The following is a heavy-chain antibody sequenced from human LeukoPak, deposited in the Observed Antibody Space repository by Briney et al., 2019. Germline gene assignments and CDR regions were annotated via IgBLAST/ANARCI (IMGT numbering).Heavy chain of an antibody. Sequence: GRSLRLSCAASGFRFSNFGMHWVRQAPGKGLEWVAVISYDGSSQYYAGSVKGRFAVSRDNSENTVYLQMNSLRAEDTAMYYCSKIQYYTGSGSYSLDYWGQGALVT. J-gene: IGHJ4*01. CDR3: SKIQYYTGSGSYSLDY. V-gene: IGHV3-30*18. D-gene: IGHD3-10*01. CDR2: ISYDGSSQ. CDR1: GFRFSNFG.